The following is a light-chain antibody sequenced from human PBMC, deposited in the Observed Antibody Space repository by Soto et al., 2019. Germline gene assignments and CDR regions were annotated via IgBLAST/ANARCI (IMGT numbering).Light chain of an antibody. J-gene: IGKJ4*01. CDR1: QDISSY. Sequence: DIQLTQSPSFLSASVGDRVTITCRASQDISSYLAWSQQKPGKAPKVLIYGASTLQSGVPSRFSGSASGTEFTLTISSLQPEDFATDYCQQLSDYPLTFGGGTKVEI. CDR2: GAS. CDR3: QQLSDYPLT. V-gene: IGKV1-9*01.